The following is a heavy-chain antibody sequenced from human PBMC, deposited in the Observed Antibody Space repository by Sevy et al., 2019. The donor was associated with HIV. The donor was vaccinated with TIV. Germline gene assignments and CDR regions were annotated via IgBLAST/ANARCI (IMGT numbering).Heavy chain of an antibody. Sequence: SETLSLTCAVYGGSFSGYYWSWIRQPPGKGLEWIGEINHSGSTNYNPSLKSRVTISVDTSKNQFSLKLSSVTAADTAVYYCSGLWFGELGPYYYYGMDLWGQGTTVTVSS. CDR3: SGLWFGELGPYYYYGMDL. CDR1: GGSFSGYY. V-gene: IGHV4-34*01. J-gene: IGHJ6*01. CDR2: INHSGST. D-gene: IGHD3-10*01.